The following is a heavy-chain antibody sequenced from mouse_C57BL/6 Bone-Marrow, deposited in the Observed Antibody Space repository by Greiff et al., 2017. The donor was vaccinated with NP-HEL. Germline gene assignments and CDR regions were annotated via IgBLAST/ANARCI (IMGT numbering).Heavy chain of an antibody. CDR1: GFTFSSYT. J-gene: IGHJ2*01. D-gene: IGHD4-1*01. CDR2: ISGGGGNT. V-gene: IGHV5-9*01. CDR3: ARKRNWAYYFDD. Sequence: EVKVVESGGGLVKPGGSLKLSCAASGFTFSSYTMSWVRQTPEKRLEWVATISGGGGNTYYPDSVKGRFTISRDNAKNTLYLQMSSLRSEDTALYYCARKRNWAYYFDDWGQGTTLTVSS.